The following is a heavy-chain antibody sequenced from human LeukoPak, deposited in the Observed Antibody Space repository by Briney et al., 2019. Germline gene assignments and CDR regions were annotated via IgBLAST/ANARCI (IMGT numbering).Heavy chain of an antibody. V-gene: IGHV1-18*01. D-gene: IGHD3-9*01. CDR2: ISAYNGNT. CDR3: ARVSGRYFDWLFPSYYYGMDV. CDR1: GYTFTSYG. J-gene: IGHJ6*02. Sequence: GASVKVSCKASGYTFTSYGISWVRQAPGQGLEWMGWISAYNGNTNYAQKLQGRVTMTTDTSTSTAYMELRSLRSDDTAVYYCARVSGRYFDWLFPSYYYGMDVWGQGTTATVSS.